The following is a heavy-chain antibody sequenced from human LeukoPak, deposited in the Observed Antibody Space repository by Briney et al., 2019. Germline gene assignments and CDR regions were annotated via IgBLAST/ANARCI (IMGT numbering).Heavy chain of an antibody. V-gene: IGHV3-21*01. D-gene: IGHD6-13*01. CDR3: ARTAHSSSWEYYYYYYGMDV. CDR2: ISSSSSYI. Sequence: PGGSLRLSCAASGFTFSSYSMNWVRQAPGKGLEWVSSISSSSSYIYYADSAKGRFTISRDYTKNSLYLQMNSLRAEDTAVYYCARTAHSSSWEYYYYYYGMDVWGKGTTVTVSS. CDR1: GFTFSSYS. J-gene: IGHJ6*04.